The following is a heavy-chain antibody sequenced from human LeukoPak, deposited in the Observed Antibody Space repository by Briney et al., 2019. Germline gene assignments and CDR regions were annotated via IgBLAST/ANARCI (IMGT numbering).Heavy chain of an antibody. Sequence: TGGSLRLSCAASGFTFSSYGMHWVRQAPGKGLEWVAVISYDGSNKYYADSVKGRFTISRDNSKNTLYLQMNSLRAEDTAVYYCAKVAVGSGGDFDYWGQGTLVTVSS. CDR3: AKVAVGSGGDFDY. V-gene: IGHV3-30*18. CDR2: ISYDGSNK. CDR1: GFTFSSYG. J-gene: IGHJ4*02. D-gene: IGHD6-19*01.